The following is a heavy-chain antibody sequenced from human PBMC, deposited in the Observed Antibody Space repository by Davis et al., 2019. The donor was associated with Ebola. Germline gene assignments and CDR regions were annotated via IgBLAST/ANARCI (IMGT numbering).Heavy chain of an antibody. Sequence: ASVKVSCKASGYTFTNYYMHWVRQAPGQGLEWMGMINPNGGRTIYAQKFQGRVTVTRDTSTTTVYMDLSGLRSEDTALYYCTTPGGQDSGYDVFDIWGQGTMVTVSS. D-gene: IGHD5-12*01. J-gene: IGHJ3*02. V-gene: IGHV1-46*03. CDR2: INPNGGRT. CDR1: GYTFTNYY. CDR3: TTPGGQDSGYDVFDI.